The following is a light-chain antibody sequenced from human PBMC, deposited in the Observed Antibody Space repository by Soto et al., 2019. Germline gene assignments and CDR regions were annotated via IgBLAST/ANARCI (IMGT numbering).Light chain of an antibody. V-gene: IGKV1-9*01. CDR2: AAS. Sequence: DIQLTQSPSFLSASVGDRVTITCRASQGITNSLAWYQQKPGKAPNLLIYAASTLQGGVPSRFSGSGSGTAFTLTISSLQPEDFATYSCKQLTSNPLTFGGGTKVEIK. J-gene: IGKJ4*01. CDR3: KQLTSNPLT. CDR1: QGITNS.